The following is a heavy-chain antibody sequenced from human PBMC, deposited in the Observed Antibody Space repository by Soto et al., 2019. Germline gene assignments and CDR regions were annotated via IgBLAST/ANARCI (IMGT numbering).Heavy chain of an antibody. D-gene: IGHD3-16*02. J-gene: IGHJ6*02. Sequence: QVQLVQSGAEVKKPGASVKVSCKASGYTFTSYGISWVRQAPGQGLEWMGWISAYNGNTNYAQKLQGRVTMTTDTSTSTAYMELRSLRSDDTAVYYCARDRHPYDYGWGSYRYSYYYYGMDVWGQGTTVTVSS. CDR1: GYTFTSYG. CDR3: ARDRHPYDYGWGSYRYSYYYYGMDV. V-gene: IGHV1-18*01. CDR2: ISAYNGNT.